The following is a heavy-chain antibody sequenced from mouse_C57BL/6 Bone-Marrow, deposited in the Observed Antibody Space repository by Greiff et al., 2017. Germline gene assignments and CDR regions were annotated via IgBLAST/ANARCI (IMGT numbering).Heavy chain of an antibody. CDR3: ARGGYSNSYYAMDY. D-gene: IGHD2-5*01. CDR2: IDPSDSYT. Sequence: QVQLQQPGAELVRPGTSVKLSCKASGYTFTSYWMHWVKQRPGQGLEWIGVIDPSDSYTNYNQKFKGKATLTVDTSSSTAYMQLSSLTSEDSAVYYCARGGYSNSYYAMDYWGQGTSVTVSS. V-gene: IGHV1-59*01. J-gene: IGHJ4*01. CDR1: GYTFTSYW.